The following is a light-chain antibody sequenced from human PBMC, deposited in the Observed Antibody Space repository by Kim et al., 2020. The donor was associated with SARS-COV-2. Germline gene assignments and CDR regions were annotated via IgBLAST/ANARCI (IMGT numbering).Light chain of an antibody. CDR3: YSTDSSGNHRV. J-gene: IGLJ3*02. Sequence: RGQTARINCSGDALPKKYAYWYQQKSGQAPVLVIYEDSKRPSGIPERVSGSSSGTMATLNISGAQVEDEADYYCYSTDSSGNHRVFGGGTKLTVL. CDR1: ALPKKY. V-gene: IGLV3-10*01. CDR2: EDS.